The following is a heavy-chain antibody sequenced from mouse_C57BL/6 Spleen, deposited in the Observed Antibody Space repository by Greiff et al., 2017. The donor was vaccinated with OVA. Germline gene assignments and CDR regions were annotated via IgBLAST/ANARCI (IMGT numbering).Heavy chain of an antibody. D-gene: IGHD2-4*01. CDR3: AREERDDYDRGAWLAY. V-gene: IGHV1-19*01. Sequence: VQLQQSGPVLVKPGASVKMSCKASGYTFTDYYMNWVKQSHGKSLEWIGVINPYNGGTSYNQKFKGKATLTVDKSSSTAYMELNSLTSEDSAVYYCAREERDDYDRGAWLAYWGQGTLVTVSA. CDR2: INPYNGGT. CDR1: GYTFTDYY. J-gene: IGHJ3*01.